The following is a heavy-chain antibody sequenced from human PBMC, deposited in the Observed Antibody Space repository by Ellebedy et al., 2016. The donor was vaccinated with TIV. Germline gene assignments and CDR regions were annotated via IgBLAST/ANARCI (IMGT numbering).Heavy chain of an antibody. CDR3: ARDRAARPEDYYYYYYMDV. V-gene: IGHV3-48*01. J-gene: IGHJ6*03. CDR2: ISSSSSTI. CDR1: GFTFSSYS. D-gene: IGHD6-6*01. Sequence: GGSLRLXXAASGFTFSSYSMNWVRQAPGKGLEWVSYISSSSSTIYYADSVKGRFTISRDNAKNSLYLQMNSLRAEDTAVYYCARDRAARPEDYYYYYYMDVWGKGTTVTVSS.